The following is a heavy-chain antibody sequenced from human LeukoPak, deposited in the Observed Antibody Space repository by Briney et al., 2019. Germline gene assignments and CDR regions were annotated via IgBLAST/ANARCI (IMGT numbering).Heavy chain of an antibody. CDR3: ARGGGHYDILTGYSPYYYGMDV. Sequence: PSETLSLTCAVYGGSFSGYYWSWIRQPPGKGLEWIGYIYYSGSTNYNPSLKSRVTISVDTSKNQFSLKLSSVTAADTAVYYCARGGGHYDILTGYSPYYYGMDVWGQGTTVTVSS. CDR1: GGSFSGYY. J-gene: IGHJ6*02. V-gene: IGHV4-59*01. D-gene: IGHD3-9*01. CDR2: IYYSGST.